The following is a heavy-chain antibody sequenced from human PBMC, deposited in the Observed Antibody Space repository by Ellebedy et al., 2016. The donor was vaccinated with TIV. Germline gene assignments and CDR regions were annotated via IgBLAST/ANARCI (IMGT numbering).Heavy chain of an antibody. Sequence: ASVKVSCKASGYTFTGYYMHWVRQAPGQGLEWMGWINPNSGGTNYAQKFQGRVTMTRDTSISTAYMELSRLRSDDTAVYYCARDKMGMTAAGTNWFHPWGQGTLVTVSS. D-gene: IGHD6-13*01. CDR2: INPNSGGT. V-gene: IGHV1-2*02. CDR3: ARDKMGMTAAGTNWFHP. J-gene: IGHJ5*02. CDR1: GYTFTGYY.